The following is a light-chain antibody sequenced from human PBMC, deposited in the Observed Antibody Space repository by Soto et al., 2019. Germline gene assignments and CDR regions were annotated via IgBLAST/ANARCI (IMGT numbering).Light chain of an antibody. V-gene: IGLV2-14*01. Sequence: QSALTQPASVSGSPGQSITISCTGTSSDVGGYNFVSWYQQHPGKAPKLMIYEVNNRPSGVSNRFSGSKSGNTASLTISGLQAADEADYYCSSWTSSTTQVLGGGTKVTVL. CDR1: SSDVGGYNF. J-gene: IGLJ3*02. CDR3: SSWTSSTTQV. CDR2: EVN.